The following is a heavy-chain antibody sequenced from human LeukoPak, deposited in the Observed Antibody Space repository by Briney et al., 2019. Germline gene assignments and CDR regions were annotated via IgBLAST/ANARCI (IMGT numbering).Heavy chain of an antibody. CDR1: GFTFSVSA. D-gene: IGHD5-24*01. V-gene: IGHV3-30*04. CDR2: ILSDGTNK. J-gene: IGHJ3*02. CDR3: ARTGQSHAFDI. Sequence: GGSLRLSCAASGFTFSVSAMHWVRQAPGKGLEWVTLILSDGTNKYYTDSVKGRFTISRDSSKNTVYLEMNSLRVEDTAVYYCARTGQSHAFDIWGQGTMVTVSS.